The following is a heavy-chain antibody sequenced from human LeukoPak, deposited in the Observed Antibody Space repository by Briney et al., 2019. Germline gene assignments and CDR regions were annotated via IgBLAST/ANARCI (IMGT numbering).Heavy chain of an antibody. CDR3: ARDRNGDPQTPDYYFDY. J-gene: IGHJ4*02. V-gene: IGHV3-30-3*01. Sequence: GGSLRLSCAASGFTFSSYAMHWVRQAPGKGLEWVAVISYDGSNKYYADSVKGRFTISRDNSKNTLYLQMNSLGAEDTAVYYCARDRNGDPQTPDYYFDYWGQGILVTVSS. D-gene: IGHD4-17*01. CDR1: GFTFSSYA. CDR2: ISYDGSNK.